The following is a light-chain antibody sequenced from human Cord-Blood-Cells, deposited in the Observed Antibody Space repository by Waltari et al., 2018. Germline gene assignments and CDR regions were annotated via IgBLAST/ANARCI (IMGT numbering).Light chain of an antibody. V-gene: IGLV3-27*01. CDR1: VLANKY. CDR3: YSAADNNVV. CDR2: KAS. J-gene: IGLJ2*01. Sequence: SYELTQPSSVSVSPGQTARITCSGVVLANKYARWFQQKPGQAPVLVIYKASERPSGIPERFSGSSSGTTVTLTISGAQVEDEADYYCYSAADNNVVFGGGTKLTVL.